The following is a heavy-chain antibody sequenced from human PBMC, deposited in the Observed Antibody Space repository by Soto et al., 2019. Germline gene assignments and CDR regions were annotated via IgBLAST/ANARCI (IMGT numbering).Heavy chain of an antibody. D-gene: IGHD3-22*01. CDR2: IFSNDEK. V-gene: IGHV2-26*01. J-gene: IGHJ4*02. Sequence: PTLVNPTETLTRTCTVSGFSLSNARLGVSWIRQPPGKALEWLAHIFSNDEKSYSTSLKSRLTISKDTSKSQVVITMTNMDPVDTATYYCARIEGYDTSGYHPDYWGQGTMVTVSS. CDR1: GFSLSNARLG. CDR3: ARIEGYDTSGYHPDY.